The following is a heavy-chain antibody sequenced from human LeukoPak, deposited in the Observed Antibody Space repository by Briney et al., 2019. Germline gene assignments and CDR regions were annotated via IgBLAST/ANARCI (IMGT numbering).Heavy chain of an antibody. D-gene: IGHD6-13*01. V-gene: IGHV1-18*01. J-gene: IGHJ1*01. CDR3: ARDLSRMAAAYHPFQH. Sequence: ASVKVSCKAPGYTSTSYGISWVRQAPGQGLEWMGWISAYNGNTNYAQKLQGRVTMTTDTSTSTAYMEPRSLRSDDTAVYYCARDLSRMAAAYHPFQHWGQGTLVTVSS. CDR2: ISAYNGNT. CDR1: GYTSTSYG.